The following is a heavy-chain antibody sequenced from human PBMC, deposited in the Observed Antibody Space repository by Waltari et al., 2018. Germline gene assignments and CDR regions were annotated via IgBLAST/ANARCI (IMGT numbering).Heavy chain of an antibody. J-gene: IGHJ4*02. Sequence: QVQLVQSGAEVKKPGASVKVSCKASGYTFTGYYMHWVRQAPGQGLEWIGWINPNSGGTNYAQKFQGRVTITADESTSTAYMELSSLRSEDTAVYYCASGYPVTNGLSFDYWGQGTLVTVSS. V-gene: IGHV1-2*02. CDR3: ASGYPVTNGLSFDY. CDR2: INPNSGGT. CDR1: GYTFTGYY. D-gene: IGHD4-17*01.